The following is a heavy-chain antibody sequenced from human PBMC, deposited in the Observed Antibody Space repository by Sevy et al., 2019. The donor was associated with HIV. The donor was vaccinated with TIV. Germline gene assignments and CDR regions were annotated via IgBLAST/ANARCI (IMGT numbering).Heavy chain of an antibody. J-gene: IGHJ3*02. D-gene: IGHD3-22*01. V-gene: IGHV1-69*06. CDR1: GGTFNSYG. Sequence: SAKVSCKASGGTFNSYGINWVRQAPGQGLEWMGGIIPIFGTTNYAQKFQGRVTITADKSTSTVHMELSSLRSEDTAEYYCALDSNAYDIWGQGTMVTVSS. CDR3: ALDSNAYDI. CDR2: IIPIFGTT.